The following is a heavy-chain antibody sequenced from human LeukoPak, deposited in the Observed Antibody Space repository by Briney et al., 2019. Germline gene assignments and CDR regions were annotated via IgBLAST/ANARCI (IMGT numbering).Heavy chain of an antibody. D-gene: IGHD6-13*01. V-gene: IGHV1-2*02. CDR3: ARVDGSSSWYFDY. Sequence: ASVKVSCKASEYTFTGYYMHWVRQAPGQGLEWMGWINPNSGGTNYAQKFQGRVTMTRDTSISTAYMELSRLRSDDTAVYYCARVDGSSSWYFDYWGQGTLVTVSS. CDR2: INPNSGGT. CDR1: EYTFTGYY. J-gene: IGHJ4*02.